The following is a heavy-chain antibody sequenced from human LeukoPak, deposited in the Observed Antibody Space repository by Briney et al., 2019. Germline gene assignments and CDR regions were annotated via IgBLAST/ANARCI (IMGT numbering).Heavy chain of an antibody. CDR2: INHSGST. J-gene: IGHJ6*04. V-gene: IGHV4-34*01. D-gene: IGHD2-15*01. CDR1: GGSFSGYY. Sequence: SETLSLTCAVYGGSFSGYYWSWIRQPPGKGLEWIGEINHSGSTNYNPSLKSRVTISVDTSKNQFSLKLSSVTAADTAVYYCARGANYCSGGSCYSAWYYGMDVWGKGTTVTVSS. CDR3: ARGANYCSGGSCYSAWYYGMDV.